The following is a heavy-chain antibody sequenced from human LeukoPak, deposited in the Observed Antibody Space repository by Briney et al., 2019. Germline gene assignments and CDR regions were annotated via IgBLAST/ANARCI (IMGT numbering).Heavy chain of an antibody. Sequence: SETLSLTCAVYGGSFSGYYWSWIRQPPGKGLEWIGEINHSGSTNYNPSLKSRVTISVDTSKNQFSLKLSSVTAADTAVYYCARGHSSSPAYMDVWGKGTTVTVSS. CDR2: INHSGST. CDR1: GGSFSGYY. CDR3: ARGHSSSPAYMDV. D-gene: IGHD6-6*01. J-gene: IGHJ6*03. V-gene: IGHV4-34*01.